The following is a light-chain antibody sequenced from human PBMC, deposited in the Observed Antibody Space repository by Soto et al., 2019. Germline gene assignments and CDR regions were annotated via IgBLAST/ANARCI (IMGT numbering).Light chain of an antibody. CDR3: QQTTGFPLT. CDR1: QGIGSW. V-gene: IGKV1-12*01. J-gene: IGKJ4*01. CDR2: ATS. Sequence: DIQMTQSPSSVSASVGDRVTITCRASQGIGSWLAWYQQKPGTAPKLLIYATSNLQSGVPSRFSGSGSGTDFTLSISSLQPEDFATYYCQQTTGFPLTFGGGTKVEI.